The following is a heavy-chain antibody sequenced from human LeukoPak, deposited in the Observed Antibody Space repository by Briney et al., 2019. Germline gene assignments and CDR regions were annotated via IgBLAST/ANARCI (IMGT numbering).Heavy chain of an antibody. Sequence: SETLSLTCTVSGGSISSYYWSWIRQPPGKGLEWIGYIYYSGSTNYNPSLKSRVTISVDTSKNQFSLKLSSVTAADTAVYYCARLGSSWHFYYGMDVWGQGTTVTVSS. J-gene: IGHJ6*02. D-gene: IGHD6-13*01. V-gene: IGHV4-59*01. CDR3: ARLGSSWHFYYGMDV. CDR2: IYYSGST. CDR1: GGSISSYY.